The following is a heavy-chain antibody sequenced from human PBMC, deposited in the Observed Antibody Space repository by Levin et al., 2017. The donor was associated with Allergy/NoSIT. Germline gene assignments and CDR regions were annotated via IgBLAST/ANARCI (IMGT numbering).Heavy chain of an antibody. CDR3: ARDSEQQLVNAFDI. CDR1: GGSVSSGSYY. D-gene: IGHD6-13*01. CDR2: IYYSGST. Sequence: SSETLSLTCTVSGGSVSSGSYYWSWIRQPPGKGLEWIGYIYYSGSTNYNPSLKSRVTISVDTSKNQFSLKLSSVTAADTAVYYCARDSEQQLVNAFDIWGQGTMVTVSS. V-gene: IGHV4-61*01. J-gene: IGHJ3*02.